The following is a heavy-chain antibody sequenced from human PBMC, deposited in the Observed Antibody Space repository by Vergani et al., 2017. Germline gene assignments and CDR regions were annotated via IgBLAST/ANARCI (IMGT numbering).Heavy chain of an antibody. CDR3: VKDIAACGNYLYFYL. CDR2: INWYSDSI. Sequence: EVQLVESGGGLVQPGRSLRLSCAASGFTFDDYAMHWVRQAPGKGLEWVSGINWYSDSIAYADSVKGRFTISRDNAKNSLYLQMNSLRAEDTALYYCVKDIAACGNYLYFYLCVRGTLVTDS. V-gene: IGHV3-9*01. CDR1: GFTFDDYA. J-gene: IGHJ2*01. D-gene: IGHD6-13*01.